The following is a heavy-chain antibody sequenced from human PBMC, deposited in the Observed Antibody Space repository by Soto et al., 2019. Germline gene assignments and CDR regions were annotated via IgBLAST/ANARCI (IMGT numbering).Heavy chain of an antibody. CDR1: GFMFSAYT. V-gene: IGHV3-21*01. Sequence: GGSLRLSCSASGFMFSAYTMSWVRQAPGKGLEWLSSITSNGDNTDYADSVRGRFTVSRDNARKSLYLQMDRLGDDDTGVYYCATPYYYNHWGPGTLVTVSS. CDR3: ATPYYYNH. J-gene: IGHJ4*02. CDR2: ITSNGDNT.